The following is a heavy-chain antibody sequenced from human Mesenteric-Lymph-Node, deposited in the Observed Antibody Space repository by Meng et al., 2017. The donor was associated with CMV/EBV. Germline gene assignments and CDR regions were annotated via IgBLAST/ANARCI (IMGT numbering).Heavy chain of an antibody. Sequence: GESLKISCAASGFTFSSYEMTWVRQAPGKGLEWVSSSFSGGGQQNIDSVKGRFTVSRDNSRSSLFLQMNSLRVEDTAVYYCVRVGTYALDVWGQGTVVTVSS. D-gene: IGHD1-26*01. CDR2: SFSGGGQ. CDR3: VRVGTYALDV. J-gene: IGHJ3*01. V-gene: IGHV3-23*01. CDR1: GFTFSSYE.